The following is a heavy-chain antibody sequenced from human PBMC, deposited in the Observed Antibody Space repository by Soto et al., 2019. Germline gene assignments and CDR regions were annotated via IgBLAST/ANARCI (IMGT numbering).Heavy chain of an antibody. CDR3: ARDFGQIDSFXH. CDR1: GFTFSSYW. J-gene: IGHJ4*02. Sequence: GGSLRLSCAASGFTFSSYWMHWVRQAPGKGLVWVSRISSDESSTSYADSVKGRFTISRDNAKNTLYLQMNSLRAEDTAVYYCARDFGQIDSFXHWGQGTLVTVSS. D-gene: IGHD3-10*01. V-gene: IGHV3-74*01. CDR2: ISSDESST.